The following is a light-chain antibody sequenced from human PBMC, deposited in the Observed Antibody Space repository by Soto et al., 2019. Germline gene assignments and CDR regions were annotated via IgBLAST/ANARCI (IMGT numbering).Light chain of an antibody. CDR3: QQSDRIPIT. CDR2: STS. CDR1: QNINSD. Sequence: DIQMTQSPSSLSASVGDRVTITCRASQNINSDLNWYQQKPGKAPKLLMYSTSSLRSGVPSRFSGSGSGTDFNLTISTLQPEDFATYYCQQSDRIPITFGQGTRLE. J-gene: IGKJ5*01. V-gene: IGKV1-39*01.